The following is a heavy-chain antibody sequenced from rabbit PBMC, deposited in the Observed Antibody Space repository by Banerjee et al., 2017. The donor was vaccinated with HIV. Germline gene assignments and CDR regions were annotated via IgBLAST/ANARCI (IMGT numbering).Heavy chain of an antibody. V-gene: IGHV1S45*01. J-gene: IGHJ6*01. CDR2: TDTGSGVT. CDR3: ARDTGSSFSSYGMDL. Sequence: QEQLVESRGGLVKPGGSLKLSCTASRFPFSDKAVMCWVRQAPGKGLEWIACTDTGSGVTYYASWAKGQFTISKTSSTTVTLQMTSLTAADTATYFCARDTGSSFSSYGMDLWGPGTLVTVS. D-gene: IGHD8-1*01. CDR1: RFPFSDKAV.